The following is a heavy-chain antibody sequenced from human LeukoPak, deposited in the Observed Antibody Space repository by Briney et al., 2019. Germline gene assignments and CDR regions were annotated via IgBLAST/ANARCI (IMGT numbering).Heavy chain of an antibody. J-gene: IGHJ4*02. CDR2: ISGSGDTT. CDR3: AKAPTGYSSGWGGYYFDY. D-gene: IGHD6-19*01. Sequence: PGGSLRLSCAASGFTFSSYAMSWVRQAPGKGLEWVSAISGSGDTTYYADSVKGRFTTSRDNSRNTLYLQMNSLRAEDTAVYYCAKAPTGYSSGWGGYYFDYWGQGTLVTVSS. CDR1: GFTFSSYA. V-gene: IGHV3-23*01.